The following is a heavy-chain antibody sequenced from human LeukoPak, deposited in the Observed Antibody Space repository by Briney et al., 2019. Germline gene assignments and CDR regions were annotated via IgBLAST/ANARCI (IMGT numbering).Heavy chain of an antibody. D-gene: IGHD3-22*01. CDR3: VRALRGGFYSGVYTWVDP. CDR1: GDPIGTNIYY. J-gene: IGHJ5*02. Sequence: PSETLSLTCTVSGDPIGTNIYYWGWIRQPPGKGLEWIGSISYSGNTYWGKTHYNPSLTSRVTISLDTSKNQFSLKLTSVTAADTAVYYCVRALRGGFYSGVYTWVDPWGQGSLVIVSS. CDR2: ISYSGNT. V-gene: IGHV4-39*07.